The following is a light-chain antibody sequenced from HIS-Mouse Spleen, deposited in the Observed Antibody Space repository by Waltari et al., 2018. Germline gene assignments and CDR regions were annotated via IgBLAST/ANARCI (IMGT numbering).Light chain of an antibody. CDR2: GNS. J-gene: IGLJ2*01. CDR3: QSYDSSLSGVV. CDR1: RSNIGAGYD. V-gene: IGLV1-40*01. Sequence: QSVLTQPPSVSGAPGPRVTISCTGSRSNIGAGYDVHWYQQLPGTAPKLLIYGNSNRPSGVPDRFSGSKSGTSASLAITGLQAEDEADYYCQSYDSSLSGVVFGGGTKLTVL.